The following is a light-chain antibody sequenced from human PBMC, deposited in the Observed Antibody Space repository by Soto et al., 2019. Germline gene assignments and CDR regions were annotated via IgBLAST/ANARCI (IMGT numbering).Light chain of an antibody. CDR3: QQYGSSHLYT. V-gene: IGKV3-20*01. CDR1: QSINSSY. J-gene: IGKJ2*01. CDR2: VAS. Sequence: EIVLTQSPGTLSLSPGERATLSCRASQSINSSYLAWYQPKPGQAPRLLIYVASSRATGIPDRFSGGGSGTDFTLTIRRLEPEDFAVYYCQQYGSSHLYTFGQGTKLESK.